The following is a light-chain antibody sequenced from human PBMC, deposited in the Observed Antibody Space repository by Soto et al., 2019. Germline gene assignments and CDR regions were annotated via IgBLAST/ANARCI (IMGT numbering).Light chain of an antibody. V-gene: IGLV2-14*01. CDR1: SSDVGGYNY. Sequence: QYALTQPASVSGSPGQSITISCTGTSSDVGGYNYVSWYQQHPGKAPKLMIYDVSNRPSGVSNRFSGSKSGNTASLTISGLQAEDEADYYCTSYTGSSTHVFGTGTKLTVL. CDR3: TSYTGSSTHV. J-gene: IGLJ1*01. CDR2: DVS.